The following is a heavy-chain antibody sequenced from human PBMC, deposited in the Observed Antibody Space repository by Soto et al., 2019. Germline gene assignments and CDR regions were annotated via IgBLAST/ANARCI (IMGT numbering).Heavy chain of an antibody. Sequence: SVKVSCKASGGTFSSYAISWVRQAPGQGLEWMGGIIPIFGTANYAQKFQGRVTITADESTSTAYMELSSLRSEDTAVHYCASMSGSYTNWFDPWGQGTLVTVSS. V-gene: IGHV1-69*13. CDR3: ASMSGSYTNWFDP. CDR2: IIPIFGTA. J-gene: IGHJ5*02. D-gene: IGHD1-26*01. CDR1: GGTFSSYA.